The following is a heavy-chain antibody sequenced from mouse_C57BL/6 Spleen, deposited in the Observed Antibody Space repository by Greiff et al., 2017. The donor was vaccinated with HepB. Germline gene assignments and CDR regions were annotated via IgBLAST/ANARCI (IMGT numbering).Heavy chain of an antibody. CDR1: GYAFSSSW. CDR3: ASYGSSYLDY. V-gene: IGHV1-82*01. Sequence: VQLQQSGPELVKPGASVKISCKASGYAFSSSWMNWVKQRPGKGLEWIGRIYPGDGDTNYNGKFKGKATLTADKSSSTAYMQLSSLTSEDSAVYFCASYGSSYLDYWGQGTSVTVSS. D-gene: IGHD1-1*01. CDR2: IYPGDGDT. J-gene: IGHJ4*01.